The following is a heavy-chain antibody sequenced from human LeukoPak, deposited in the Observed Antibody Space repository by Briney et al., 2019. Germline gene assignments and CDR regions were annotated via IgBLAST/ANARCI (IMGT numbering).Heavy chain of an antibody. CDR3: ATQRGSYSYGIIWFDP. CDR2: ISAYNGNT. CDR1: GDTFSGYY. J-gene: IGHJ5*02. Sequence: ASVKVSCKASGDTFSGYYMHWVRQAPGQGLEWMGWISAYNGNTNYARKLQGRVTMTTDTSTSTAYMELRSLRSDDTAVYYCATQRGSYSYGIIWFDPWGQGTLVTVSS. V-gene: IGHV1-18*04. D-gene: IGHD5-18*01.